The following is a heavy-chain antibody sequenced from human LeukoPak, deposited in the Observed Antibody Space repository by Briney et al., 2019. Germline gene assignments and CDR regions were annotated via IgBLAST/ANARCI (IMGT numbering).Heavy chain of an antibody. J-gene: IGHJ4*02. CDR3: ARDGDIAVATAPYYFDY. V-gene: IGHV3-48*03. Sequence: PGGSLRLSCAASGFTFSYYEMIWVRQAPGKGLEWVSYITGGSTTKNYADSVKGRFTISRNNPKNSLYLQMNSLRAADTAIYYCARDGDIAVATAPYYFDYWGQGILVTVSS. CDR2: ITGGSTTK. CDR1: GFTFSYYE. D-gene: IGHD6-19*01.